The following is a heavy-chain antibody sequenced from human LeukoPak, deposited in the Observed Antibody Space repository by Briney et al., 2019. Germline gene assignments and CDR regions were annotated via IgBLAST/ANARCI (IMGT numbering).Heavy chain of an antibody. V-gene: IGHV3-23*01. CDR1: GFTFSSYA. J-gene: IGHJ4*02. D-gene: IGHD2-2*01. CDR3: AGELPAAL. Sequence: PGGSLRLSCSASGFTFSSYAMSWVRQAPGKRLEWVSTISGSSVGTYYADSVKGRFTISRDNSKNTVYLQMNSLRAEDTAVYYCAGELPAALWGQGTLVTVSS. CDR2: ISGSSVGT.